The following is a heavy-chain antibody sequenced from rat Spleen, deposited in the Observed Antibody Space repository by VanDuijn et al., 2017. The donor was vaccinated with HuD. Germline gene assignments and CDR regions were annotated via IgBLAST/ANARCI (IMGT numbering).Heavy chain of an antibody. CDR1: GFTFSDFY. J-gene: IGHJ2*01. Sequence: EVRLVESDGGLVQPGRSLKLSCAASGFTFSDFYMAWVRQAPTKGLEWVATISYDGTTTYFRDSVKGRFTISRDNAKSTLYLQMDSLRSEDTATYYCATRDGGFPYWGQGVMVTVSS. V-gene: IGHV5-29*01. CDR2: ISYDGTTT. D-gene: IGHD1-11*01. CDR3: ATRDGGFPY.